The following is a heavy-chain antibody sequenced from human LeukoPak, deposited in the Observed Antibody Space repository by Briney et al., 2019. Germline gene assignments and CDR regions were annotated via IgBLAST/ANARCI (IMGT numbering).Heavy chain of an antibody. D-gene: IGHD6-13*01. V-gene: IGHV4-38-2*02. CDR1: GYSISSGYY. CDR3: ARRRSPYSSSWYGYFDY. J-gene: IGHJ4*02. Sequence: SETLSLTCTVSGYSISSGYYWGWIRQSPRKGLEWIGSIYYSGSTYYNPSLKSRVTISVDTSKNQFSLKLSSVTAADTAVYYCARRRSPYSSSWYGYFDYWGQGTLVTVSS. CDR2: IYYSGST.